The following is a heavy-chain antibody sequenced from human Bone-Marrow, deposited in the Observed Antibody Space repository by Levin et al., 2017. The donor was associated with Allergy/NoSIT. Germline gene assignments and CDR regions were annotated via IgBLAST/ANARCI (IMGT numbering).Heavy chain of an antibody. J-gene: IGHJ5*02. CDR2: IHPGDSYA. CDR1: GSRCSSYW. D-gene: IGHD3-10*01. Sequence: GESLKISCRASGSRCSSYWIGWVRQMPGKGPEWMGIIHPGDSYALYSPSVQGQVTISADKSINTVYLQWHSLKVSDSAIYYCALRAYYAVIMAGNHWFDPWGQGTLVTVSS. V-gene: IGHV5-51*01. CDR3: ALRAYYAVIMAGNHWFDP.